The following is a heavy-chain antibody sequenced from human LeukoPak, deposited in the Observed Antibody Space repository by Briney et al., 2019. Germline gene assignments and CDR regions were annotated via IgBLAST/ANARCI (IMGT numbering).Heavy chain of an antibody. CDR2: ISSSSSYI. Sequence: PGGSLRLSCAASGFTFTSYSMNWVRQAPGKGLEWVSFISSSSSYIYYADSVKGRFTISRDNAKNSLYLQMNSLRAEDTAVYYCARDLRSSGYYAFDYWGQGTLVTVSS. CDR3: ARDLRSSGYYAFDY. CDR1: GFTFTSYS. J-gene: IGHJ4*02. V-gene: IGHV3-21*01. D-gene: IGHD3-22*01.